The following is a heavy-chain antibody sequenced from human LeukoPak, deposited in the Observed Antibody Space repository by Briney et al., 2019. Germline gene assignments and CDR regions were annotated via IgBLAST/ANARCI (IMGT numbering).Heavy chain of an antibody. CDR1: GFSFSSYE. Sequence: GGSLRLSCAASGFSFSSYEMNWARQAPGKGLEWVSYISSSGSTVYYADSVKGRFTISRDNAKNSLYLQMNSLRAEDTAVYYCAELGITMIGGVWGKGTTVTISS. CDR2: ISSSGSTV. CDR3: AELGITMIGGV. J-gene: IGHJ6*04. D-gene: IGHD3-10*02. V-gene: IGHV3-48*03.